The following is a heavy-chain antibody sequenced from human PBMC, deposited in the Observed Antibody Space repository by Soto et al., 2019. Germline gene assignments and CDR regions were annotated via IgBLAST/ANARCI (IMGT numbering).Heavy chain of an antibody. V-gene: IGHV3-30*18. Sequence: GGSLRLSCAASGFTFSSYGMHWVRQAPGKGLEWVAVISYDGSNKYYADSVKGRFTISRDNSKNTLYLQMNSLRAEDTAVYYCAKEGGFIAAAGTHYYYGMDVWGQGTTVTVSS. CDR1: GFTFSSYG. CDR2: ISYDGSNK. CDR3: AKEGGFIAAAGTHYYYGMDV. J-gene: IGHJ6*02. D-gene: IGHD6-13*01.